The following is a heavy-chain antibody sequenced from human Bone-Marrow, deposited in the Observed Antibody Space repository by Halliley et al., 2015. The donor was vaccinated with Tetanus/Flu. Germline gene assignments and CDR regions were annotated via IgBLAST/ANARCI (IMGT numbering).Heavy chain of an antibody. CDR2: IFHSGST. Sequence: LRLSCAVSGFSISSTSWCTWVRQPPGKGLEWIGEIFHSGSTHYNPSLKSRVTISLDKSKNQFSLNMSSVTAADTAVYYCARVRAEGYYMYVDYWGQGTLVTVSA. CDR1: GFSISSTSW. J-gene: IGHJ4*02. CDR3: ARVRAEGYYMYVDY. V-gene: IGHV4-4*02. D-gene: IGHD3-3*01.